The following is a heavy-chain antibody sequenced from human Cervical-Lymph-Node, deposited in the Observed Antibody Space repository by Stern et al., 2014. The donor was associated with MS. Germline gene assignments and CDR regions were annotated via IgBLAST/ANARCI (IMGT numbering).Heavy chain of an antibody. CDR1: GGSISSGSYY. V-gene: IGHV4-61*02. Sequence: VQLLESGPGLVKPSQTLSLTCTVSGGSISSGSYYWSWIRQPAGKGLEWIGRIYTSGSTNYNPSLKSRVTISVDTSKNQFSLKLSSVTAADTAVYYCARAGRDWFDPWGQGTLVTVSS. CDR3: ARAGRDWFDP. J-gene: IGHJ5*02. CDR2: IYTSGST. D-gene: IGHD1-14*01.